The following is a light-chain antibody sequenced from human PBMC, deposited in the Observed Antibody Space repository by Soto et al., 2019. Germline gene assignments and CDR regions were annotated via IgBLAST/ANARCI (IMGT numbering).Light chain of an antibody. CDR2: GAS. J-gene: IGKJ4*01. V-gene: IGKV3-20*01. Sequence: EIVLTQSPGTLSLSPGERATLSCRASQSVSSSYLAWYQQKPGQAPSLLIYGASRRATGIPDRFSGSGSGTEFTLTISSLQSEDFGVYYCQHYNSWPLTFGGGTKVDIK. CDR3: QHYNSWPLT. CDR1: QSVSSSY.